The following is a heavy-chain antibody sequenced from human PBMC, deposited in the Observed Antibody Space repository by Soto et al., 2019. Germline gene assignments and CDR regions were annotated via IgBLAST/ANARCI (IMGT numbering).Heavy chain of an antibody. V-gene: IGHV1-69*17. D-gene: IGHD2-15*01. Sequence: QVQLVQSGAEVKKPGSSVKVSCKASGGTSRSLSITCVRQAPGQGLEWMGGITPLFGIPNYPQKFQGRLTITADKSTGTAYLELGSLRSEDTAVYYCARDTHSAGGWFDTWGRGNLVTVSS. CDR1: GGTSRSLS. J-gene: IGHJ5*02. CDR2: ITPLFGIP. CDR3: ARDTHSAGGWFDT.